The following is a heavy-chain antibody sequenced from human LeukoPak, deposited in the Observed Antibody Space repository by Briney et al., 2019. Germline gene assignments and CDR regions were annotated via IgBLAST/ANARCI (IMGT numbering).Heavy chain of an antibody. Sequence: GGSLRLSCAASGFTFDDYAMHWVRQAPGKGLEWVSLISWDGGSTYYADSVKGRFTISRDNSKNSLYLQMDSLRAEDTALYYCAKDLAHDSSGYGAFDIWGQGTMVTVSS. D-gene: IGHD3-22*01. J-gene: IGHJ3*02. CDR3: AKDLAHDSSGYGAFDI. V-gene: IGHV3-43D*03. CDR1: GFTFDDYA. CDR2: ISWDGGST.